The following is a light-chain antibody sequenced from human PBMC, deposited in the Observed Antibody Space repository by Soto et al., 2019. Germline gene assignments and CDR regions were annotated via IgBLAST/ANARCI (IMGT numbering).Light chain of an antibody. CDR2: DAS. J-gene: IGKJ4*01. CDR3: QQYGSYPLT. V-gene: IGKV3-20*01. CDR1: QSVSSSY. Sequence: EIVLTQSPGTLSLSPGERATLSFRASQSVSSSYLAWYQQKPGQAPRLLIYDASTRATGIPDRFSGSGSGTDFSLTISRLESEDFAVYFCQQYGSYPLTFGGGTKVDIK.